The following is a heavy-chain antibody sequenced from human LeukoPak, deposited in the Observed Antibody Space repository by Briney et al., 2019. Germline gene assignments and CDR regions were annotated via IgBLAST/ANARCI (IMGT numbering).Heavy chain of an antibody. Sequence: PGGSLRLSCAASGFTFTTAWMSWVRQSPGRGLEWIGRIKRKTDAGTTEYAAPVRDRFTISRDDSRNMLYLQMNSLESEDTAVYYCTKEHVWKSYRPRTAFEVWGQGTVVTVSS. CDR1: GFTFTTAW. CDR2: IKRKTDAGTT. D-gene: IGHD3-16*02. CDR3: TKEHVWKSYRPRTAFEV. V-gene: IGHV3-15*01. J-gene: IGHJ3*01.